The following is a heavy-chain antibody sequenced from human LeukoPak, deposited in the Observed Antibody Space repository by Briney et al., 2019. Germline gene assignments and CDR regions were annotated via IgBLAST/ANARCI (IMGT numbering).Heavy chain of an antibody. J-gene: IGHJ6*03. V-gene: IGHV3-53*01. CDR1: GFTVSSNY. CDR3: ARAYSSRRDYYYMDV. Sequence: GSLRLFCAASGFTVSSNYMSWVRQAPGKGLEGGSVIYSGGSTYYADSVKGRFTISRDNSKNTLYLQMNSLRAEDTAVYYCARAYSSRRDYYYMDVWGKGTTVTVSS. CDR2: IYSGGST. D-gene: IGHD6-13*01.